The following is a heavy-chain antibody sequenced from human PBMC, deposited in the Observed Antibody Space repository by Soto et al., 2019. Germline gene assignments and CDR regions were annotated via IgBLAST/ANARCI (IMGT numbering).Heavy chain of an antibody. CDR3: GRLGWELPGPFAY. D-gene: IGHD1-26*01. Sequence: EVLLVESGGGLVQPGGSLRLSCAASGFTFSTYTMKWVRQAPGKGLEWVSYISSTGRTIYYADSVKGRFTISRDNAKNSLYLKMGSRSAEDTAVYYCGRLGWELPGPFAYGGR. J-gene: IGHJ2*01. V-gene: IGHV3-48*01. CDR2: ISSTGRTI. CDR1: GFTFSTYT.